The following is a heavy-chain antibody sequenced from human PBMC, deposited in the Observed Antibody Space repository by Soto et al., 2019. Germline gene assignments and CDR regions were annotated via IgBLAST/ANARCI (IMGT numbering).Heavy chain of an antibody. D-gene: IGHD6-6*01. Sequence: QVQLVQSGAEVKKPGASVEVSCKASGYTFSRYYLHWLRQAPGQGLEWMGIINPSRGTTTYAQKFRSRVTLTSDTATSTIYLDLSSLTSEDTAVYYCARALNLIAHRPYMLCSDWFDAWGQGTLVAVSS. CDR1: GYTFSRYY. CDR3: ARALNLIAHRPYMLCSDWFDA. V-gene: IGHV1-46*01. CDR2: INPSRGTT. J-gene: IGHJ5*02.